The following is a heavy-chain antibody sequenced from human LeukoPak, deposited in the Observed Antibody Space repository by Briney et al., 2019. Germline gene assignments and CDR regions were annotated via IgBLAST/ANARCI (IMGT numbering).Heavy chain of an antibody. V-gene: IGHV3-7*01. CDR3: ARDSSSWYPNEYFQH. D-gene: IGHD6-13*01. J-gene: IGHJ1*01. CDR1: GFTFSNYW. Sequence: PGGSLRLSCAASGFTFSNYWMSWVRQAPGKGLEWVANIKQDGSEKYYVDSVKGRFTISRDNAENSLYLQMNSLRAEDTAVYYCARDSSSWYPNEYFQHWGQGTLVTVSS. CDR2: IKQDGSEK.